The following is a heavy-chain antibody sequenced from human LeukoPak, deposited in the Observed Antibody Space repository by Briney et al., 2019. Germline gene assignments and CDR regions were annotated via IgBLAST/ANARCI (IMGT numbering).Heavy chain of an antibody. CDR2: TSGSGGST. J-gene: IGHJ4*02. V-gene: IGHV3-23*01. D-gene: IGHD1-1*01. CDR1: GFTFSSYA. CDR3: AQNWNLDY. Sequence: GGPLRLSCAASGFTFSSYAMSWVRQAPGKGLEWVSATSGSGGSTYYAVSVKGRFTISRDNSKNTLYLQMNSLRAEDTAVYYCAQNWNLDYWGQGTLVTVSS.